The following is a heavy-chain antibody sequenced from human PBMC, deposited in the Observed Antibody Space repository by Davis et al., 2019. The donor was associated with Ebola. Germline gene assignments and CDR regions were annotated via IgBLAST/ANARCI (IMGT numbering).Heavy chain of an antibody. J-gene: IGHJ4*02. Sequence: PSETLSLTCTVSGGSISSGGYYWSWIRQHPGKGLEWIGYIYYSGSTYYNPSLKSRVTISVDTSKNQFSLKLSSVTAADTAVYYCARQGYYYDSSGYSSQTKIFDYWGQGTLVTVSS. CDR2: IYYSGST. D-gene: IGHD3-22*01. CDR3: ARQGYYYDSSGYSSQTKIFDY. V-gene: IGHV4-31*03. CDR1: GGSISSGGYY.